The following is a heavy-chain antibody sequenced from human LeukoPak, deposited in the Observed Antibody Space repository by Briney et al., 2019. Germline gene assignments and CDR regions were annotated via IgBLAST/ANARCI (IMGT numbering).Heavy chain of an antibody. Sequence: SSETLSLTCTVSGDSISSYYWSCVRQSPGKGLEGVANIKPEGSEIYYVDSVKGRFTISRDNAKNTLYLEMNSIRVGDTAVYYCARERTYSGSGSTYPYYDYWGQGTLVTVSS. CDR2: IKPEGSEI. CDR3: ARERTYSGSGSTYPYYDY. J-gene: IGHJ4*02. V-gene: IGHV3-7*01. D-gene: IGHD3-10*01. CDR1: GDSISSYY.